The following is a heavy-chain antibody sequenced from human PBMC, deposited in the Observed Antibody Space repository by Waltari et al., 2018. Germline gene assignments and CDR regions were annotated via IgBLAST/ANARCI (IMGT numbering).Heavy chain of an antibody. CDR3: ARDDVDSSNFGGF. J-gene: IGHJ4*02. V-gene: IGHV1-18*01. CDR1: GYIFSNYG. Sequence: QIQLVQSGAEVKKPGASVKVSCKASGYIFSNYGITWVRQAPGQGLEGVGWISGYNGDKKYEQSLQGRVTMTTDTSTTTAYMEIRSLRYDDTAVYYCARDDVDSSNFGGFWGQGTVVTVSS. CDR2: ISGYNGDK. D-gene: IGHD6-13*01.